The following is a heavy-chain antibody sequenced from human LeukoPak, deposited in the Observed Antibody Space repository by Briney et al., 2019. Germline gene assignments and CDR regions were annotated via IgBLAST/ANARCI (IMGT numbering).Heavy chain of an antibody. CDR2: ITSSSTNI. CDR3: AKIPPGYCSAGSCYLDY. CDR1: GFTYSTYN. J-gene: IGHJ4*02. V-gene: IGHV3-48*02. D-gene: IGHD2-15*01. Sequence: PGGSLRLSCAASGFTYSTYNMNWVRQAPGKGLEWVSHITSSSTNIYYADSVKGRFTISRDNAKNALSLQMNSLRDEDTAVYYCAKIPPGYCSAGSCYLDYWGQGTLVTVSS.